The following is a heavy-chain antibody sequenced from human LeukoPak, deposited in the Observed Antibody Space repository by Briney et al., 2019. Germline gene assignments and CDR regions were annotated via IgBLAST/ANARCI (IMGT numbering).Heavy chain of an antibody. Sequence: GGSVRLSCAASVSVVSSDEIRWVRHAPWKGREWVLDIYSGGSTYYADSVKGRSTISRDNSKNTLYLQMNSLRAEDTAMYYCASLMYYYDSSGSPKFDYWGQGTLVTVSS. V-gene: IGHV3-53*01. D-gene: IGHD3-22*01. CDR2: IYSGGST. J-gene: IGHJ4*02. CDR1: VSVVSSDE. CDR3: ASLMYYYDSSGSPKFDY.